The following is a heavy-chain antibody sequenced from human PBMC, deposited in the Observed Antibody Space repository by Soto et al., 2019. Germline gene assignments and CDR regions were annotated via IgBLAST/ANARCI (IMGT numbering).Heavy chain of an antibody. V-gene: IGHV4-31*03. CDR2: IYYSGST. J-gene: IGHJ5*02. Sequence: SETLSHTCTVSGVSISSGGYYWSWIRQHPGKGLEWIGYIYYSGSTYYNPSLKSRVTISVDTSKNQFSLKLSSVTAADTAVYYCARAAFGGVIVTNWFDPWGQGTLVTVSS. CDR1: GVSISSGGYY. CDR3: ARAAFGGVIVTNWFDP. D-gene: IGHD3-16*02.